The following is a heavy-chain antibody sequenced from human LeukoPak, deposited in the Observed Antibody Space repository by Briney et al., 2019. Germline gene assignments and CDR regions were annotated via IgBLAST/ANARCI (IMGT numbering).Heavy chain of an antibody. CDR3: ARGYRIAAYYMDV. Sequence: SETLSLTCTVSGGSISSYYWSWIRQPPGKGLEWIGYIYYSGSTNYNPSLKSRVTISVDTSKNQFSLKLSSVTAADTAVYYCARGYRIAAYYMDVWGKGTTVTVSS. J-gene: IGHJ6*03. CDR2: IYYSGST. D-gene: IGHD6-6*01. V-gene: IGHV4-59*01. CDR1: GGSISSYY.